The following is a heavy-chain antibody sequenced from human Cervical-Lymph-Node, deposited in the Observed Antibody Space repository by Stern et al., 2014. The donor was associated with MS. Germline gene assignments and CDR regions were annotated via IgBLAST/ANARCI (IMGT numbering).Heavy chain of an antibody. CDR1: GFSLSTSGVG. Sequence: QVPLKESGPTLVKPTQTLTLTCTFSGFSLSTSGVGVGWIRQPPGKALEWLVLIYWDDDRRYRPSLRSRLTITKDTSKNQVVLTMTNMDPVDTATYYCAHPLSGRRYYYYGMDVWGQGTTVTVSS. V-gene: IGHV2-5*02. D-gene: IGHD1-26*01. J-gene: IGHJ6*02. CDR2: IYWDDDR. CDR3: AHPLSGRRYYYYGMDV.